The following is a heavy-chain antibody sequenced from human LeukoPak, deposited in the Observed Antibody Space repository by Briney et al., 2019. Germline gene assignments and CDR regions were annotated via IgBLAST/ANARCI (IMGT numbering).Heavy chain of an antibody. Sequence: GGSLRLSCAASGFTFSNYWMHWVRQAPGKGLEWVSSISSSSSYIYYADSVKGRFTISRDNAKNSLYLQMNTLRPEDTAVYYCARGLKTGGDSSPTWGQGTMVTVSS. CDR3: ARGLKTGGDSSPT. CDR1: GFTFSNYW. CDR2: ISSSSSYI. V-gene: IGHV3-21*01. D-gene: IGHD2-21*01. J-gene: IGHJ3*01.